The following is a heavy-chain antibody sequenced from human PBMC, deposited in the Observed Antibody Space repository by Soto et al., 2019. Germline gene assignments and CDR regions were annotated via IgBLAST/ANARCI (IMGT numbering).Heavy chain of an antibody. V-gene: IGHV3-23*01. J-gene: IGHJ4*02. CDR3: AKDALAARPY. D-gene: IGHD6-6*01. CDR1: GFSFSSYS. CDR2: ISGSGGST. Sequence: XVSLRLSSAACGFSFSSYSMSWVRQAPGKGLEWVSAISGSGGSTYYADSVKGRFTISRDNSKNTLYLQMNSLRAEDTAVYYCAKDALAARPYWGQGTLVTVSS.